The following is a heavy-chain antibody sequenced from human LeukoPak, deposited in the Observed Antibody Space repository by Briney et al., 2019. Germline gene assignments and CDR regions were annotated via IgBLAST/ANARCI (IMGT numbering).Heavy chain of an antibody. CDR2: IKSKTDGGTT. CDR3: TTEGIAVAGTVDY. J-gene: IGHJ4*02. V-gene: IGHV3-15*01. D-gene: IGHD6-19*01. CDR1: GFTFSNAW. Sequence: GRSLRLSCAASGFTFSNAWMSWVRQAPGKGLEWVGRIKSKTDGGTTDYAAPVKGRFTISRDDSKNTLYLQMNSLKTEDTAVYYCTTEGIAVAGTVDYWGQGTLVTVSS.